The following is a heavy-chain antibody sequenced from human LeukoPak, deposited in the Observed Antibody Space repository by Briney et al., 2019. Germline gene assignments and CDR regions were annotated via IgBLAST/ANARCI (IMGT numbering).Heavy chain of an antibody. J-gene: IGHJ1*01. D-gene: IGHD6-13*01. CDR2: INHSGST. Sequence: SETLSLTCAVYGGSFSGYYWSWTRQPPGKGLEWIGEINHSGSTNYNPSLKSRVTISVDTSKNQFSLKLSSVTAADTAVYYCARGSSSSWYAYFQHWGQGTLVTVSS. CDR1: GGSFSGYY. CDR3: ARGSSSSWYAYFQH. V-gene: IGHV4-34*01.